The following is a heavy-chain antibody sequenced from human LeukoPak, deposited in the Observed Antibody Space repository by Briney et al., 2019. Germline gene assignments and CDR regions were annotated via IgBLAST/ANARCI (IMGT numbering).Heavy chain of an antibody. CDR3: ARDRAIAARPFNYFDY. CDR1: GFTFSNYW. D-gene: IGHD6-6*01. CDR2: IKEDESQK. Sequence: GGSLRLSCAASGFTFSNYWMSWVRQAPGKGLEWVANIKEDESQKYYVGSVKGRFTISRDNAKNSLYLQMNSLRAEDTAVYYCARDRAIAARPFNYFDYWGQGTLVTVSS. V-gene: IGHV3-7*01. J-gene: IGHJ4*02.